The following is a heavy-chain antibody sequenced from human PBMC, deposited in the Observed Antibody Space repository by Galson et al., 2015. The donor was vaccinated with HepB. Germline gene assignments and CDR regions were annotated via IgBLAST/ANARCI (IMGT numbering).Heavy chain of an antibody. CDR2: INPNSGGT. CDR3: VGERYSQDLKEFDY. V-gene: IGHV1-2*02. CDR1: GYTLTELS. J-gene: IGHJ4*02. D-gene: IGHD5-18*01. Sequence: SVKVSCKVSGYTLTELSMHWVRQAPGKGLEWMGGINPNSGGTTYAQKFQGRVTMTRDTSISTVYMELNSLRSDDTAIYYCVGERYSQDLKEFDYWGQGTLVTVSS.